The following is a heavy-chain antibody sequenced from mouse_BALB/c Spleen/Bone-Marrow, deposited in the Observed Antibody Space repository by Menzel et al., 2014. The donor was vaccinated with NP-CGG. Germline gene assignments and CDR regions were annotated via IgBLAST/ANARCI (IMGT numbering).Heavy chain of an antibody. J-gene: IGHJ1*01. Sequence: QVQLKESGAELVKPGASVKLSCKASGYTFTSYWMHWVKQRPGQGLEWIGEIDPSDSYTNYNQKFKGKATLTVDKSSSTAYMQLSSLTSEDSAVYYCARSRDYYDYWYFDVWGAGTTVTVSS. CDR1: GYTFTSYW. V-gene: IGHV1-69*02. CDR3: ARSRDYYDYWYFDV. D-gene: IGHD2-4*01. CDR2: IDPSDSYT.